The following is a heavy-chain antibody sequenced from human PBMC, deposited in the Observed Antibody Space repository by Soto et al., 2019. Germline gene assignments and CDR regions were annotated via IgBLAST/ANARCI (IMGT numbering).Heavy chain of an antibody. D-gene: IGHD1-1*01. CDR2: TYYRSKWYN. V-gene: IGHV6-1*01. CDR1: GDSVSSNSAA. J-gene: IGHJ3*02. Sequence: SQTLSLTCAISGDSVSSNSAAWNWIRQSPXRGLEWLGRTYYRSKWYNDYAVSVKSRITINPDTSKNQFSLQLNSVTPEGSAVYYCARGNWNDGVWAFDIWRQGTMVTVSS. CDR3: ARGNWNDGVWAFDI.